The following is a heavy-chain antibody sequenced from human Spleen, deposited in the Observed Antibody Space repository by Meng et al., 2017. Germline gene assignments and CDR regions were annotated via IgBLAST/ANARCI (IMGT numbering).Heavy chain of an antibody. Sequence: GLLVESGAGAKKPGASVKVSCKASGYTFPHYWLHWGRRAPGQGLEWMGRINPKSGDTHYAQRFQGRVTMTGDTSISTAYMELSGLRSDDTAMYYCARDEDISAAGKLFGDYWGQGTLVTVSS. CDR2: INPKSGDT. V-gene: IGHV1-2*06. J-gene: IGHJ4*02. D-gene: IGHD6-13*01. CDR3: ARDEDISAAGKLFGDY. CDR1: GYTFPHYW.